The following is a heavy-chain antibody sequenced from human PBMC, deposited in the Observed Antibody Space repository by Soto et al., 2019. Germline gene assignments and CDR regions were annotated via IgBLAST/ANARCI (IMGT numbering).Heavy chain of an antibody. CDR2: ISYDGSNK. J-gene: IGHJ4*02. Sequence: QVQLVESGGGVVQPGRSLRLSCAASGFTFGTYAMHWVRQAPGKGLEWVTIISYDGSNKYYGDSVKGRFTISRDNSKNTLYLQMNSLITEDTAVYYCARGGPSWASGGYFDYWGQGTLVTVSS. D-gene: IGHD6-13*01. V-gene: IGHV3-30-3*01. CDR1: GFTFGTYA. CDR3: ARGGPSWASGGYFDY.